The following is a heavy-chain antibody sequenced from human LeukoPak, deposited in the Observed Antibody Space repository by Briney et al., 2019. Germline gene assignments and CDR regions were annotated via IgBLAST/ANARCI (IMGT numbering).Heavy chain of an antibody. CDR1: GFTFSSHA. CDR2: ISGSGGST. Sequence: GASLRLSCAASGFTFSSHAMSWVRQAPGKGLEWVSAISGSGGSTYYADSVKGRFTISRDNSKNTLYLQMNSLRAEDTAVYYCAKGFYDSSGYPEVGVDYWGQGTLVTVSS. V-gene: IGHV3-23*01. J-gene: IGHJ4*02. CDR3: AKGFYDSSGYPEVGVDY. D-gene: IGHD3-22*01.